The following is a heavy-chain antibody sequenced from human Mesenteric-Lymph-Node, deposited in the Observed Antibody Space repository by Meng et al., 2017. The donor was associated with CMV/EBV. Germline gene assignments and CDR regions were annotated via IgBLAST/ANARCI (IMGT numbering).Heavy chain of an antibody. J-gene: IGHJ6*02. D-gene: IGHD3-3*01. CDR2: ISAYNGNT. CDR3: ARDYDFWSGYYSNWGMDV. CDR1: GYTFTSYG. Sequence: ASVKVSCKASGYTFTSYGISWVRQAPGQGLEWMGWISAYNGNTNYAQKLQGRVTMTTDTSTSTAYMELRSLRSDDTAVYYCARDYDFWSGYYSNWGMDVWGQGTTVTVSS. V-gene: IGHV1-18*01.